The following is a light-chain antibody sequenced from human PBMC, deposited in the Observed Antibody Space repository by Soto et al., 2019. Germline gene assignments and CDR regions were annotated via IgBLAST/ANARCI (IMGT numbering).Light chain of an antibody. CDR2: GAS. CDR3: QQYGSPLT. V-gene: IGKV3-20*01. Sequence: EIVLTQSPGTLSLSPGERATLPCRASQSVSSSYLAWYQQKPGQAPRLLIYGASSRATGIPDRFSGSGSGTDFTLTISRLEPEDFAVYYCQQYGSPLTFGGGTKV. CDR1: QSVSSSY. J-gene: IGKJ4*01.